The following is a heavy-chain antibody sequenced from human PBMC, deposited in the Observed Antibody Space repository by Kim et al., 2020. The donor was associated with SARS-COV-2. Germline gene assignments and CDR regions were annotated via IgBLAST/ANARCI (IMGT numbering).Heavy chain of an antibody. Sequence: QTFQGRVTITRETSGSTAYMELSSLRSEDTAVYYCARDGTTRNGGYYFDYWGQGALVTVSS. J-gene: IGHJ4*02. D-gene: IGHD1-1*01. CDR3: ARDGTTRNGGYYFDY. V-gene: IGHV1-3*01.